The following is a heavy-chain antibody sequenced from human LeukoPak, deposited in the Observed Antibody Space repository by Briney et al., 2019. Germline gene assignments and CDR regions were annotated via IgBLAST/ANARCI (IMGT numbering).Heavy chain of an antibody. CDR2: IYYSGST. J-gene: IGHJ4*02. D-gene: IGHD3-10*01. V-gene: IGHV4-39*07. Sequence: SETLSLTCTVSGGSISSSSYYWGWIRQPPGKGLEWIGSIYYSGSTYYNPSLKSRVTISVDTSKNQFSLKLSSVTAADTAVYYCARVATMVRGVIISDYFDYWGQGTLVTVSS. CDR1: GGSISSSSYY. CDR3: ARVATMVRGVIISDYFDY.